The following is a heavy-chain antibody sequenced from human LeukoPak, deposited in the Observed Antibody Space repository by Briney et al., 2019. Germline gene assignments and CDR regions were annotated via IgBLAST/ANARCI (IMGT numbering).Heavy chain of an antibody. V-gene: IGHV4-59*01. J-gene: IGHJ6*02. D-gene: IGHD6-13*01. Sequence: KPSETLSLTCTVSGGSISSDYWSWIRQPPGKGLEWIGYINYSGSTNYNPSLKSRVTISVDTSKNQFSLKLSSVTAADTAVYYCARVGSSGWFSYYYGMDVWAKGPRSLSP. CDR3: ARVGSSGWFSYYYGMDV. CDR1: GGSISSDY. CDR2: INYSGST.